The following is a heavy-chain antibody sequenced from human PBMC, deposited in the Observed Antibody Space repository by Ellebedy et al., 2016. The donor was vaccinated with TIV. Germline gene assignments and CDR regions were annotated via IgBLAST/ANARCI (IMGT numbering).Heavy chain of an antibody. J-gene: IGHJ4*02. CDR1: GFTFSSYG. V-gene: IGHV3-33*01. CDR2: IWYDESND. CDR3: SRGWSTPDS. D-gene: IGHD2-15*01. Sequence: GESLKISCAASGFTFSSYGMHWVRQAPGKGLEWVAVIWYDESNDYYADSVKGRFTISRDNSKNTLYLQMNSLRAEDTAVYFCSRGWSTPDSWGQGTLVIVSS.